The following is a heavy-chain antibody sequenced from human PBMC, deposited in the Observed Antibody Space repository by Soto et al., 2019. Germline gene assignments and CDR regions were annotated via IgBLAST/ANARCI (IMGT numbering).Heavy chain of an antibody. CDR1: GGSISGNSYY. J-gene: IGHJ4*02. CDR2: MYYSGAI. V-gene: IGHV4-39*01. CDR3: ARHAAYDSVWGKSDGSNY. D-gene: IGHD3-16*01. Sequence: QLQLQESGPGLVKPSETLSLACTVSGGSISGNSYYWDWIRQPPGKGLEWIGSMYYSGAIYHTPSLQSRVTIAVDKSKHQFSMHLSSVTAADTAVYYCARHAAYDSVWGKSDGSNYWGQGTLVTVSS.